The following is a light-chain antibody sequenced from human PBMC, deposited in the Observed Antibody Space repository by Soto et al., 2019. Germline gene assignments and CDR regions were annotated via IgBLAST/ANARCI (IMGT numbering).Light chain of an antibody. Sequence: QSVLTQPASLSGSPGQSITISCTGTSSDVGGYNYVSWYQQHPGKAPKLMLYEVSNRPSGVSNRFSGSKSGNTASLTISGLQAEDEADYYCSSYTSSTFYVFGTGTKLTVL. CDR3: SSYTSSTFYV. V-gene: IGLV2-14*01. CDR2: EVS. CDR1: SSDVGGYNY. J-gene: IGLJ1*01.